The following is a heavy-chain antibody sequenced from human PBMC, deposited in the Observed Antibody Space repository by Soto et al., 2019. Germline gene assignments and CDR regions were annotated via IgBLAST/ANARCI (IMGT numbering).Heavy chain of an antibody. Sequence: GGSLRLSCVASGFTFRSYTMNWVRQAPGKGLEWVSAIRGFSPYTFYADSVKGRFTISRDNAKNSLYLRMSSLRPEDTALYYCAKDAAYYFDYWGQGTLVTVSS. CDR1: GFTFRSYT. CDR2: IRGFSPYT. J-gene: IGHJ4*02. CDR3: AKDAAYYFDY. V-gene: IGHV3-21*04. D-gene: IGHD6-25*01.